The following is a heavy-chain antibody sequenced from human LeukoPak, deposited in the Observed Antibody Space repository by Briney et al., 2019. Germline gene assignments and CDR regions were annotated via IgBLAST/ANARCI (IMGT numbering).Heavy chain of an antibody. Sequence: ASVKVSCKPSGYTFTNFYMHWVRQAPGQGFEWMGIFNPRGGRTSYALRFQGRITITRDMSTTTVNMELSSLRSDDTAVYYCARDFSSRGIAASGMLPLTNYYDSSMDVWGQGTTVTVSS. CDR1: GYTFTNFY. D-gene: IGHD1-1*01. CDR2: FNPRGGRT. CDR3: ARDFSSRGIAASGMLPLTNYYDSSMDV. J-gene: IGHJ6*03. V-gene: IGHV1-46*01.